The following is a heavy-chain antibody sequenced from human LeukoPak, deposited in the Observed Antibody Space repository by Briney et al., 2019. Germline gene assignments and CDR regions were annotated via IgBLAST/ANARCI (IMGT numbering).Heavy chain of an antibody. V-gene: IGHV3-23*01. CDR3: ATYRQVLLPFES. CDR1: GFTFRSYA. D-gene: IGHD2-8*02. CDR2: ISGSGTTT. Sequence: GGSLRLSCAASGFTFRSYAMSWVRQAPGKGLEWVSHISGSGTTTDYADSVKGRFTISRDNSKNTLYLQMNSLRAEDTAIYYCATYRQVLLPFESWGQGTQVIVSS. J-gene: IGHJ4*02.